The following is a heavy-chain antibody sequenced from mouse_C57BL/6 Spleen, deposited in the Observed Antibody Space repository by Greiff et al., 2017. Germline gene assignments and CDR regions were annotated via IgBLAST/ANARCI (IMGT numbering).Heavy chain of an antibody. CDR3: ARGYYGSSPTWFAY. V-gene: IGHV1-20*01. Sequence: VQLQQSGPELVKPGDSVKISCKASGYSFTGYFMNWVMQSHGKSLEWIGRINPYNGDTFYNQKFKGKATLTVDKSSSTAHMELRSLTSEDSAVYYCARGYYGSSPTWFAYWGQGTLGTVSA. CDR1: GYSFTGYF. CDR2: INPYNGDT. J-gene: IGHJ3*01. D-gene: IGHD1-1*01.